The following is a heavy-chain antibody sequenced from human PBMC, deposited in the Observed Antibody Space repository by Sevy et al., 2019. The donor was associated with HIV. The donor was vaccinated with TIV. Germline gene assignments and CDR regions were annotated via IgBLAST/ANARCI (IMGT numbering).Heavy chain of an antibody. J-gene: IGHJ4*02. V-gene: IGHV4-59*01. CDR2: AYYNGGT. CDR1: GGSLDIFG. CDR3: ARDNWGSIDY. Sequence: SETLSLTCTVSGGSLDIFGWTWVRQPPGKGLEWIGHAYYNGGTNYNPSLKSRLTIPVGTSARQFSLHLISVTAADTAIYYCARDNWGSIDYWGQGILVTVSS. D-gene: IGHD7-27*01.